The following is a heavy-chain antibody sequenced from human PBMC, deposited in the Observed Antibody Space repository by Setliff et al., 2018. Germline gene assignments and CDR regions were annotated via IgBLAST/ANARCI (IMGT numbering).Heavy chain of an antibody. CDR1: GFTFSHNA. J-gene: IGHJ6*03. CDR3: AKSGSSSSWSLYYYYYMDV. CDR2: ISGDGIYI. D-gene: IGHD6-13*01. V-gene: IGHV3-23*01. Sequence: GGSLRLSCATSGFTFSHNAMNWVRLAPGKGLQWVSSISGDGIYIHYADSVKGRFTISRDNSKNTLYLQMNSLRAEDTAVYYCAKSGSSSSWSLYYYYYMDVWGKGTTVTVSS.